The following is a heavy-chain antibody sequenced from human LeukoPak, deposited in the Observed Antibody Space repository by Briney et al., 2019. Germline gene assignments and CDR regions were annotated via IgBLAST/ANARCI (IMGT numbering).Heavy chain of an antibody. CDR3: ARRSAMVDYYYMDV. D-gene: IGHD5-18*01. CDR2: IYPGYSDT. V-gene: IGHV5-51*01. CDR1: GCRFTSYW. J-gene: IGHJ6*03. Sequence: GEALKISCKGSGCRFTSYWIGWVRQMPGKGLEGMGIIYPGYSDTRYSPSFQGQVTISADKSISTAYLQWSSLKASDTAMYYCARRSAMVDYYYMDVWGKGTTVTVSS.